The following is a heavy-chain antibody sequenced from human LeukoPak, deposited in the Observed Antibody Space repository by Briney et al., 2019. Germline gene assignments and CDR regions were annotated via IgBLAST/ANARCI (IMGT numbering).Heavy chain of an antibody. CDR1: GFTFSSYS. J-gene: IGHJ4*02. D-gene: IGHD6-6*01. Sequence: GSLRLSCAASGFTFSSYSMNWVRQAPGKGLEWVSSISSSSSYIYYADSVKGRFTISRDNAKNSLYLQMSSLRAEDTAVYYCARGGSEYSSSSDYWGQGTLVTVSS. CDR3: ARGGSEYSSSSDY. CDR2: ISSSSSYI. V-gene: IGHV3-21*01.